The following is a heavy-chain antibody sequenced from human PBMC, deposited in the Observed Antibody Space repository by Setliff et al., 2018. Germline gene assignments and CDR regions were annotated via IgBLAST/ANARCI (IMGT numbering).Heavy chain of an antibody. CDR2: SSVYNGHR. D-gene: IGHD3-10*01. Sequence: ASVKVSCKASGYTFAESIVSWVRQAPGQGLEWMGWSSVYNGHRYSAQKLQGRVSMTTDTSTNMAYMESRDLRSDDTAIYYCARVESMVRGKNILRHFDYWGQGIQVTVSS. CDR3: ARVESMVRGKNILRHFDY. CDR1: GYTFAESI. J-gene: IGHJ4*02. V-gene: IGHV1-18*01.